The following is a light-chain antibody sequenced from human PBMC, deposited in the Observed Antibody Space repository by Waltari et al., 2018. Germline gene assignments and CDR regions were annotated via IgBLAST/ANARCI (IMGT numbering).Light chain of an antibody. V-gene: IGKV1-5*03. J-gene: IGKJ4*01. CDR3: QQYDSYSTT. Sequence: DIQMTQSPSTLSASVRDRVTITCRGSQSISVWLAWYQQKPGRAPKLLIFRASSLESGVPSRFSGSGSGTEFTLTISSLQPDDFATYYCQQYDSYSTTFGGGTKVEIK. CDR2: RAS. CDR1: QSISVW.